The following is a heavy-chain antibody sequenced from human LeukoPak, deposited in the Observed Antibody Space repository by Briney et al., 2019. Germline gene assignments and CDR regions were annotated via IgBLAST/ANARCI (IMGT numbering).Heavy chain of an antibody. D-gene: IGHD3-22*01. J-gene: IGHJ1*01. Sequence: ASVKVSCKVSGYTLTELSMHWVRQAPGKGLEWMGGFDPEDGETIYAQKFQGRVTMTEDTSTDTAYMELSSLRSEDTAVYYCATDHGYYDSSGYYHTAEYFQHWGQGTLVTVSS. CDR2: FDPEDGET. CDR1: GYTLTELS. V-gene: IGHV1-24*01. CDR3: ATDHGYYDSSGYYHTAEYFQH.